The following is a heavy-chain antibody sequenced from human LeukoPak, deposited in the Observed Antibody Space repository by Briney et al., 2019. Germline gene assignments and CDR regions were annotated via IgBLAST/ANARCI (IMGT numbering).Heavy chain of an antibody. D-gene: IGHD5-24*01. V-gene: IGHV1-3*01. CDR3: ARSNLRSVPNWFDP. CDR1: GYTFTSYA. CDR2: INAGNGNT. J-gene: IGHJ5*02. Sequence: GASVKVSCKASGYTFTSYAMHWVRQAPGQRLEWMGWINAGNGNTKYSQKFQGRVTITRDTSASTAYMELSSLRSEDTAVYYCARSNLRSVPNWFDPWGQGTLVTVSP.